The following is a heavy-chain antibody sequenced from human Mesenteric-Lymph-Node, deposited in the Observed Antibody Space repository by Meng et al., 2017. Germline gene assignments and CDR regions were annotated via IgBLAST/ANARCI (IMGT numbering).Heavy chain of an antibody. V-gene: IGHV3-53*01. D-gene: IGHD6-13*01. CDR2: IYRGNNT. J-gene: IGHJ4*02. CDR3: ARGEQLVRPQFEY. Sequence: CVSLIYRGNNTSSTDSVQGRVTISRHSYKNTLYLQMNRLRVDETAVYYCARGEQLVRPQFEYWGQGTLVTVSS.